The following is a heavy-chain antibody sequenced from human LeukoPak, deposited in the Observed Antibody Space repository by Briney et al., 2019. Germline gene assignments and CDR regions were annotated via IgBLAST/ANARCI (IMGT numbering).Heavy chain of an antibody. V-gene: IGHV4-39*07. CDR1: GDSISSSSYY. CDR3: ARRSGYYSVGDY. D-gene: IGHD3-22*01. CDR2: IYYTGYT. J-gene: IGHJ4*02. Sequence: PSETLSLTCTVSGDSISSSSYYWGWIRQPPGTGLEWIGSIYYTGYTYYNPSLKSRVTISVDRSKNQFSLKLSSVTAADTAVYYCARRSGYYSVGDYWGQGTLVTVSS.